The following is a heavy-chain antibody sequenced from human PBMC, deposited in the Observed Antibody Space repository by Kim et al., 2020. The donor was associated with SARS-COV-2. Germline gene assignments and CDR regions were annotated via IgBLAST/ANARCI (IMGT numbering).Heavy chain of an antibody. Sequence: YPDSVKGRLTRSRDNARASLYLQMNSLRAEDTAVYYCARVLTSGWSYFDYWGQGTLVTVSS. V-gene: IGHV3-21*04. J-gene: IGHJ4*02. D-gene: IGHD6-19*01. CDR3: ARVLTSGWSYFDY.